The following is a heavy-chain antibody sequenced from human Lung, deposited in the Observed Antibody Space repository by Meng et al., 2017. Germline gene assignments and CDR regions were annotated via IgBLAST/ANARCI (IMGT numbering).Heavy chain of an antibody. Sequence: QVQLQQCGAGLLKPSATLSLTCVVSGGSFSDYYWGWIRQPPGKGLEWIGEINHSGSTNYNPSLESRATISVDTSQNNLSLKLSSVTAADSAVYYCARGPTTMAHDFDYWGQGTLVTVSS. J-gene: IGHJ4*02. CDR2: INHSGST. V-gene: IGHV4-34*01. CDR3: ARGPTTMAHDFDY. D-gene: IGHD4-11*01. CDR1: GGSFSDYY.